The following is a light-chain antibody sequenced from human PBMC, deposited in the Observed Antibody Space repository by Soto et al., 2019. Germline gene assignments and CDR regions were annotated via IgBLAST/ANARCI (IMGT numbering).Light chain of an antibody. J-gene: IGKJ2*01. CDR3: QQRSNWPYT. CDR2: DAF. CDR1: QTVSSF. V-gene: IGKV3-11*01. Sequence: EIVLTQSPATLSLSPGERATLSCRASQTVSSFLAWYQQKPGQAPRLLIYDAFNRATGIPARFSGSGSGTDFSLTISSLDPEDFAVYYCQQRSNWPYTFGQGTKLEIK.